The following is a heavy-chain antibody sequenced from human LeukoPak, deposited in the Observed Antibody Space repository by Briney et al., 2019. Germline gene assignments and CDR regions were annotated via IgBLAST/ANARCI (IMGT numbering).Heavy chain of an antibody. CDR3: ARLAAYYYDSSGYYYFDY. CDR2: IYYSGST. Sequence: SETLSLTCTVSGGSISSSSYYWGWIRQPPGKGLEWIGSIYYSGSTYYNPSLKSRVTISVDTSKNQFSLKLTSVTAADTAVYYCARLAAYYYDSSGYYYFDYWGQGSLVSVSS. D-gene: IGHD3-22*01. V-gene: IGHV4-39*01. CDR1: GGSISSSSYY. J-gene: IGHJ4*02.